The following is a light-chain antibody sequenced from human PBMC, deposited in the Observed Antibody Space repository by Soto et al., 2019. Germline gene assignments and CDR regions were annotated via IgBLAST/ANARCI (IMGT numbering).Light chain of an antibody. V-gene: IGKV3D-15*01. CDR3: QQYNKWPLS. J-gene: IGKJ4*01. CDR1: ESISRD. CDR2: GAF. Sequence: VVMTQSPATLSVSPGEGATLSCRASESISRDLAWYQQKPGQSPRLLIFGAFTRATGAPDRFSGSGSGTDFTLTVSSLQPEDSAVYYCQQYNKWPLSFGGGTRVEL.